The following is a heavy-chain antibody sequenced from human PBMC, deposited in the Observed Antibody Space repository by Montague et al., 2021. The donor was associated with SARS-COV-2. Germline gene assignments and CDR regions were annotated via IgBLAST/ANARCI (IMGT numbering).Heavy chain of an antibody. J-gene: IGHJ4*02. CDR3: AKNRATPGRSSFYY. CDR2: T. Sequence: TFYADSVKGPFIISRDNSKNTLFLQTNSLRADDTAVYSCAKNRATPGRSSFYYWGQGTLVTVSS. V-gene: IGHV3-23*01. D-gene: IGHD6-6*01.